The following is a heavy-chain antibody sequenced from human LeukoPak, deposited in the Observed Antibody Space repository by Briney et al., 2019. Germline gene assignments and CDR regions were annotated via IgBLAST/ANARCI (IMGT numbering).Heavy chain of an antibody. V-gene: IGHV4-61*02. D-gene: IGHD3-10*01. CDR3: AGSTMARGDPGLFDY. Sequence: PSETLSLTCTVSDASISSGTYYWSWIRQPAGKGLEWIGRFYISGSTNYNPSLESRVTISVDTSKNQIFLKVSSVTAADTALYYCAGSTMARGDPGLFDYWGQGTLVTVSS. J-gene: IGHJ4*02. CDR2: FYISGST. CDR1: DASISSGTYY.